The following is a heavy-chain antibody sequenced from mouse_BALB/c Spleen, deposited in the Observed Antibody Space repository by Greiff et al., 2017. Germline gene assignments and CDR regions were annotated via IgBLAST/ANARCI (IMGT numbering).Heavy chain of an antibody. CDR1: GFTFSSYY. D-gene: IGHD1-1*01. CDR3: ARPYYGSSYVGFAY. Sequence: EVNVVESGGGLVKPGGSLKLSCAASGFTFSSYYMSWVRQTPEKRLELVAAINSNGGSTYYPDTVKGRFTISRDNAKNTLYLQMSSLKSEDTALYYCARPYYGSSYVGFAYWGQGTLVTVSA. J-gene: IGHJ3*01. V-gene: IGHV5-6-2*01. CDR2: INSNGGST.